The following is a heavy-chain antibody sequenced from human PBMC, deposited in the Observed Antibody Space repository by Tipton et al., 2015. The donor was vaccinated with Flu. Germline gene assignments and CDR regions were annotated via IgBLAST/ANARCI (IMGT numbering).Heavy chain of an antibody. CDR3: ARGAGEYYYGSGSYSNFDY. D-gene: IGHD3-10*01. J-gene: IGHJ4*02. CDR2: ISAYNGNT. V-gene: IGHV1-18*01. CDR1: GYTFTSYG. Sequence: QLVQSGAEVKKPGASVKVSCKASGYTFTSYGISWVRQAPGQGLEWMGWISAYNGNTNYAQKLQCRVTMTTDTSTSTAYMELRRLRSDDTAVYYCARGAGEYYYGSGSYSNFDYWGQGTLVTVSS.